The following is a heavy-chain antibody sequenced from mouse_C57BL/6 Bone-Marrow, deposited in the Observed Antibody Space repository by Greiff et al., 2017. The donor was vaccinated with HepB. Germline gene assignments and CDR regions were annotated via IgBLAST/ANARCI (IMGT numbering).Heavy chain of an antibody. CDR3: TRGFTTVVATVYWYFDV. D-gene: IGHD1-1*01. CDR2: IRNKANNHAT. Sequence: EVKVEESGGGLVQPGGSMKLSCAASGFTFSDAWMDWVRQSPEKGLEWVAEIRNKANNHATYYAESVKGRFTISRDDSKSSVYLQMNSLRAEDTGIYYCTRGFTTVVATVYWYFDVWGTGTTVTVSS. V-gene: IGHV6-6*01. J-gene: IGHJ1*03. CDR1: GFTFSDAW.